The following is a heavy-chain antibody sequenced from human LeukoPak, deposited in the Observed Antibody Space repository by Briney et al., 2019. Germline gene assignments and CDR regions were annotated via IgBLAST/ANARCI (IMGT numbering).Heavy chain of an antibody. CDR2: IYSGGST. CDR3: ARGTVTMVDY. V-gene: IGHV3-66*01. CDR1: GFTVSSNY. D-gene: IGHD4-11*01. J-gene: IGHJ4*02. Sequence: PGGSLRSSCAASGFTVSSNYMSWVRQAPGRGLEWVSVIYSGGSTYYADSVKGRFTISRDNSKNTLFLQMNSLRAGDTAVYYCARGTVTMVDYWGQGALVTVSS.